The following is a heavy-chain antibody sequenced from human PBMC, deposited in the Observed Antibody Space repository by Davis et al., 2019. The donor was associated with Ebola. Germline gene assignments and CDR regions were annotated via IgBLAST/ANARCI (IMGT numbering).Heavy chain of an antibody. Sequence: GESLKISCAASGFTFSGSAMHWVRQASGKGLEWVGRIRSKANSYATAYAASVKSRFTISRDDSKNTAYLQMNSLKTEDTAVYYCTTAGDIVVVPAAADYWGQGTLVTVSS. CDR3: TTAGDIVVVPAAADY. J-gene: IGHJ4*02. V-gene: IGHV3-73*01. CDR2: IRSKANSYAT. CDR1: GFTFSGSA. D-gene: IGHD2-2*01.